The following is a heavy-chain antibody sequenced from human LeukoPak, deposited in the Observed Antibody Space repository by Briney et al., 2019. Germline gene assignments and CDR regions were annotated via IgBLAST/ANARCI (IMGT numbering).Heavy chain of an antibody. Sequence: PSETLSLTCTVSGGSISSYYWSWIRQPPGKGLEWIGYIYYSGSTNYNPSLKSRVTISVETTKNQFTLKLSFVADENAAVYYCAGPYQLLAPANFDYWGQGTLVTVSS. CDR1: GGSISSYY. CDR3: AGPYQLLAPANFDY. D-gene: IGHD1-14*01. V-gene: IGHV4-59*01. J-gene: IGHJ4*02. CDR2: IYYSGST.